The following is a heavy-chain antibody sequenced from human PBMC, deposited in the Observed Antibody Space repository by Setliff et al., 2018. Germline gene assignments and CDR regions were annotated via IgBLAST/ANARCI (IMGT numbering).Heavy chain of an antibody. CDR2: VYVGGNT. V-gene: IGHV4-61*09. CDR1: GVSIANTASY. CDR3: ARHDARGYYYYMDV. Sequence: PSETLSLTCNVSGVSIANTASYWSWIRQPAGKTLEWIGQVYVGGNTYYNPSFESRVSISVDRSNNQFSLKLNSVTAADTTIYYCARHDARGYYYYMDVWGEGTTVTVSS. J-gene: IGHJ6*03. D-gene: IGHD3-10*01.